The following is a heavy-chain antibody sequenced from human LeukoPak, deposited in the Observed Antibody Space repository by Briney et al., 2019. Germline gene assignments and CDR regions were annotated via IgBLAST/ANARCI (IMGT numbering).Heavy chain of an antibody. V-gene: IGHV4-30-2*03. D-gene: IGHD3-10*01. CDR3: ARQFPRDYYGSGN. J-gene: IGHJ4*02. CDR2: IYYSGST. CDR1: GFTFSSYA. Sequence: LRLSCAASGFTFSSYAMSWIRQPPGKGLEWIGSIYYSGSTNYNPSLKSRVTISVDTSKNQFSLKLKSVTAADTAVYYCARQFPRDYYGSGNWGQGTLVTVSS.